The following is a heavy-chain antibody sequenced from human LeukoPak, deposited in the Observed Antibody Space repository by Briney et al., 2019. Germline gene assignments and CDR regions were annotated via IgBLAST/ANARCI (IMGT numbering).Heavy chain of an antibody. CDR1: GFTFGVYA. V-gene: IGHV3-49*04. Sequence: AGGSLRLSCTASGFTFGVYAMSWVRQAPGKGREWVGFIRSKAYGGTTEYAASVKGRFTISRDNAQKSLYLQINSLRGDDTALYYCVRGTRAFDVWGQGTMVTVSS. J-gene: IGHJ3*01. CDR2: IRSKAYGGTT. CDR3: VRGTRAFDV.